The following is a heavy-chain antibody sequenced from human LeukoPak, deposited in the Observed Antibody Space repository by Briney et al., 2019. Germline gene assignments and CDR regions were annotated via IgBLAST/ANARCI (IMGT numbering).Heavy chain of an antibody. Sequence: GSLRLSCAASGFTFSDYYMSWIRQAPGKGLEGVSYISSSGSTIYYADSVKGRFTISRDNAKNSLYLQMNSLRAEDTAVYYCASRRMRGSLDAFDIWGQGTMVTVSS. CDR2: ISSSGSTI. D-gene: IGHD1-14*01. J-gene: IGHJ3*02. CDR1: GFTFSDYY. CDR3: ASRRMRGSLDAFDI. V-gene: IGHV3-11*01.